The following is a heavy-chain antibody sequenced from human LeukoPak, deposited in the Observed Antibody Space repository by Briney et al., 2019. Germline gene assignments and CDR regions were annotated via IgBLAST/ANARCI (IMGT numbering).Heavy chain of an antibody. CDR1: GGSLRDHF. V-gene: IGHV4-34*01. CDR2: VNYWGNT. CDR3: ARHENWASFPLDY. J-gene: IGHJ4*02. D-gene: IGHD2-21*01. Sequence: SETLSLTCVGDGGSLRDHFWSWIRQPPGKTLEWIGEVNYWGNTNYSPSLKSRVTISIDTSKNQFSLKLSSVTAADTAVYYCARHENWASFPLDYWGQGTLVTVSS.